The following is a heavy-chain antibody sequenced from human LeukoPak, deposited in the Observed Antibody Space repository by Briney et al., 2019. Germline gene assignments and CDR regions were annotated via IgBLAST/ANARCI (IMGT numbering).Heavy chain of an antibody. Sequence: SETLSLTCAVSDYSISSGYYWGWIRQPPGKGLEWIGSIYHSGSTYYNPSLKSRVTISVDTSKNQFSLKLSSVTAADTSVYYCARHSNSWGYYYYYMAVWGKGTTVTVSS. CDR3: ARHSNSWGYYYYYMAV. V-gene: IGHV4-38-2*01. CDR1: DYSISSGYY. CDR2: IYHSGST. J-gene: IGHJ6*03. D-gene: IGHD6-6*01.